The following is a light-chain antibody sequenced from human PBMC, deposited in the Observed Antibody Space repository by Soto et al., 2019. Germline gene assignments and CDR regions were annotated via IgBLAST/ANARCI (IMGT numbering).Light chain of an antibody. CDR3: QHWVDYMWT. Sequence: DIHLTQSPSTLSASVGDRVTITCRASQSISSWLAWYQQKPGKAPKLLIYKASTLESGVLSRFSGSGSGTEFTLTISSLQHDDFATYYCQHWVDYMWTFGQGTKVEIK. V-gene: IGKV1-5*03. CDR1: QSISSW. J-gene: IGKJ1*01. CDR2: KAS.